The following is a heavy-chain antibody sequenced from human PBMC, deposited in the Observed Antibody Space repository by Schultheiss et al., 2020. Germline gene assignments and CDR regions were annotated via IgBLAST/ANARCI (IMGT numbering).Heavy chain of an antibody. CDR2: ISYDGSNK. V-gene: IGHV3-30*03. Sequence: GGSLRLSCAASGFTFSSYGMHWVRQAPGKGLEWVAVISYDGSNKYYADSVKGRFTISRDNSKNTLYLQMNSLRAEDTAVYYCARDAETYSINYYFDYWGQGTLVTVSS. CDR1: GFTFSSYG. J-gene: IGHJ4*02. CDR3: ARDAETYSINYYFDY. D-gene: IGHD6-13*01.